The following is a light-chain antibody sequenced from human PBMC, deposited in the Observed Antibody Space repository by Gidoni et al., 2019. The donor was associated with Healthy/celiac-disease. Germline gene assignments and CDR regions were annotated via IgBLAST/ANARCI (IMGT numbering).Light chain of an antibody. CDR2: WAS. J-gene: IGKJ4*01. Sequence: DIVMTPSPASLAVSLGERATIHCKSSQSVLYSTNNKNYLAGYQQKPGQTPKLLIYWASTREDGVPDRFSGSGSGTDVTLTISSRQDEDVAVYYCQQYYSTHRLTFGGGTKVEIK. CDR3: QQYYSTHRLT. V-gene: IGKV4-1*01. CDR1: QSVLYSTNNKNY.